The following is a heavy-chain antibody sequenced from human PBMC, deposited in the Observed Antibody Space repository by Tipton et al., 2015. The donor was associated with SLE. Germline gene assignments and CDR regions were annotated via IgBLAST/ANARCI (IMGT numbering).Heavy chain of an antibody. CDR3: AKELTPGAWYFDL. Sequence: SLRLSCAASGFTFDDYALHWVRQAPGKGLEWVSDISGGGGGAATYYADAVKGRFTVSRDNSMDTLYLQMNSLRAEDTAVYYCAKELTPGAWYFDLWGRGTLVTVSS. CDR2: ISGGGGGAAT. J-gene: IGHJ2*01. CDR1: GFTFDDYA. D-gene: IGHD2-8*02. V-gene: IGHV3-23*01.